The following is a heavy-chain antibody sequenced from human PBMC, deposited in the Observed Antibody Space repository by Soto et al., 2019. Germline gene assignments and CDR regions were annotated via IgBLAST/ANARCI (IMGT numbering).Heavy chain of an antibody. J-gene: IGHJ4*02. D-gene: IGHD6-13*01. CDR3: ASSPDRPIAAAVIDY. CDR2: ISYDGSNK. CDR1: GFTFSSYA. Sequence: PGGSLRLSCAASGFTFSSYAMHWVRQAPGKGLEWVAVISYDGSNKYYADSVKGRFTISRDNSKNTLYLQMNSLRAEDTAVYYCASSPDRPIAAAVIDYWGQGTLVTVS. V-gene: IGHV3-30-3*01.